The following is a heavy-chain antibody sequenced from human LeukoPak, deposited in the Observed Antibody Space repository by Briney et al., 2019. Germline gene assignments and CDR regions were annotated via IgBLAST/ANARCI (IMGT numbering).Heavy chain of an antibody. CDR2: ISHTGGDT. V-gene: IGHV3-23*01. CDR3: ASTRVCGGILLRPDCLYFED. D-gene: IGHD3-16*01. CDR1: GFTFNNYV. J-gene: IGHJ4*02. Sequence: GGYLRLSCAASGFTFNNYVMSWVRQAPGKGLEWVSGISHTGGDTNYADTVLGRFTVSRDNSKNTLYLQMNSLRAEDTAIYYCASTRVCGGILLRPDCLYFEDWGQGALVTVSS.